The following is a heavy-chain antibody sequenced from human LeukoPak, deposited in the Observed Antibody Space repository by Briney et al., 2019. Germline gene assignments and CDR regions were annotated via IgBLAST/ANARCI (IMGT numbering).Heavy chain of an antibody. Sequence: GGSLRLSCAASGFTFSSYEMNWVRQAPGKGLEGVSFISSSGRTIYYADSVKGRFTISRDNAKNSLYLQMNSLRAEDTAVYYCASGGYCSSTSCPMGWFDPWGQGTLVTVSP. CDR2: ISSSGRTI. V-gene: IGHV3-48*03. J-gene: IGHJ5*02. D-gene: IGHD2-2*01. CDR1: GFTFSSYE. CDR3: ASGGYCSSTSCPMGWFDP.